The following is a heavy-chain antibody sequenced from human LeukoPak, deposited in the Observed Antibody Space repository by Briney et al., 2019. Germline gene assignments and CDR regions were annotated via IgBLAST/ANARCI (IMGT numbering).Heavy chain of an antibody. V-gene: IGHV1-18*01. Sequence: ASVKVSCMPSGYIFTNYGISWVRQAPGQGLEWMGWISGYNGYTNHAQKLQGRVTMTTDTSTSTVYMELRSLRSDDTAVYYCARSRTHRLYSGSGSYPGAFDSWGQGTLVTVSS. CDR2: ISGYNGYT. CDR3: ARSRTHRLYSGSGSYPGAFDS. D-gene: IGHD3-10*01. J-gene: IGHJ4*02. CDR1: GYIFTNYG.